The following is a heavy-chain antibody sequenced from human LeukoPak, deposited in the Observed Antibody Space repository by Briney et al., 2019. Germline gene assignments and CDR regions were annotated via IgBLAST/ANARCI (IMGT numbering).Heavy chain of an antibody. V-gene: IGHV4-39*01. J-gene: IGHJ4*02. CDR2: LSHRGNT. Sequence: PSETLSLTCTVSGDSVSNDFYYWGWIRQPPGKGLEWVACLSHRGNTWYNPSLESRVTISVDTSKNRFSLNFNSVTAADTALYWCARHNAPRRDGFDFWGQGILVTVSS. CDR3: ARHNAPRRDGFDF. CDR1: GDSVSNDFYY.